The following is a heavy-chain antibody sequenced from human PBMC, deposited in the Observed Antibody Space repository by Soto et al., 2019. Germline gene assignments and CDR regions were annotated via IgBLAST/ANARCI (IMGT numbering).Heavy chain of an antibody. CDR2: IYWDDDK. V-gene: IGHV2-5*02. CDR1: GFSLSTSGVG. Sequence: QITLKESGPTLVKPTQTLTLTCTFSGFSLSTSGVGVGWIRQPPGKALEWLALIYWDDDKRYSPSLKSRLTITKDTTKNHVVPTMTNMDPLDTATYYCAHTAWDYYDSSGYYFPWGEGTLVTVSS. J-gene: IGHJ5*02. D-gene: IGHD3-22*01. CDR3: AHTAWDYYDSSGYYFP.